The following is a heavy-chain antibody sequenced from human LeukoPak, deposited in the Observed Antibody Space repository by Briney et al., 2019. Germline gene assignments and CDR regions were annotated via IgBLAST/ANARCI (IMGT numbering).Heavy chain of an antibody. J-gene: IGHJ4*02. V-gene: IGHV3-21*01. Sequence: GGSLRLSCAASGFTFSSYSMNWVRQAPGKGPEWVSSISSSSSYIYYADSVKGRFTISRDNAKNSLYLQMNSLRAEDTAVYYCARDPIAVAGYFDYWGQGTLVTVSS. D-gene: IGHD6-19*01. CDR3: ARDPIAVAGYFDY. CDR1: GFTFSSYS. CDR2: ISSSSSYI.